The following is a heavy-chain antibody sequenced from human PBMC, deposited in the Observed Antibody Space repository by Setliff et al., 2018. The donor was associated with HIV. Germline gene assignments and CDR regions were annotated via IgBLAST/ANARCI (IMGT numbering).Heavy chain of an antibody. Sequence: KPSETLSLTCDLYGGSFDAYYWSWIRQPPGKGLEWMGEINHSGNTTYNPSLESRVTISADTTKNQFSLKLNTVTAADTAVYYCLLEAPLMMGTTPPLWGQGTLVTVSS. D-gene: IGHD1-7*01. CDR3: LLEAPLMMGTTPPL. V-gene: IGHV4-34*01. J-gene: IGHJ4*02. CDR1: GGSFDAYY. CDR2: INHSGNT.